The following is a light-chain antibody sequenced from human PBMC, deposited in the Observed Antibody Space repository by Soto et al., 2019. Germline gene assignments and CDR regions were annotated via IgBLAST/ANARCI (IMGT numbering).Light chain of an antibody. J-gene: IGLJ2*01. CDR1: SSDVGGYNY. CDR2: DVS. CDR3: SSYTSSSTLV. V-gene: IGLV2-14*01. Sequence: QAVVTQPASVSGSPGQSITISCTGTSSDVGGYNYVSWYQQHPGKAPKLMIYDVSNRPSGVSNRFSGSKSGNTASLTSSGLQAEDEADYYCSSYTSSSTLVFGGGTKVTVL.